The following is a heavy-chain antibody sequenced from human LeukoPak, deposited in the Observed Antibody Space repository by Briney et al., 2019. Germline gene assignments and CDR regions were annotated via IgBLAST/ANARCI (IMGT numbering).Heavy chain of an antibody. D-gene: IGHD4-23*01. CDR1: GYTFTGYY. Sequence: ASVKVSCKASGYTFTGYYMHWVRQAPAQGLEWMGWINPNSGGTNYAQKFQGRVTMTRDTSISTAYMELSRLRSDDAAVYYCASSIHGGNGIYYGMDVWGQGTTVTVSS. CDR2: INPNSGGT. V-gene: IGHV1-2*02. CDR3: ASSIHGGNGIYYGMDV. J-gene: IGHJ6*02.